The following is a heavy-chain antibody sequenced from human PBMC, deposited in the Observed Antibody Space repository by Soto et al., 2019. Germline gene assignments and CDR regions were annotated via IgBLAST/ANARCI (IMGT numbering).Heavy chain of an antibody. J-gene: IGHJ5*02. CDR2: MNHNSGNT. V-gene: IGHV1-8*01. CDR1: GYTFTSYD. Sequence: QVQLVQSGAEVNKPGASVKVSCKASGYTFTSYDINWVRQATGQGLEWMGWMNHNSGNTGYAQKFQGRVTMTRNTSISTAYMELSSLRSEDTAVYYCASVLLAGNWFDPWGQGTLVTVSS. CDR3: ASVLLAGNWFDP. D-gene: IGHD3-3*01.